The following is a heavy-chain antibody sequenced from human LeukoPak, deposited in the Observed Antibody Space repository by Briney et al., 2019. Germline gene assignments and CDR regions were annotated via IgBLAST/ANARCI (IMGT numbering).Heavy chain of an antibody. CDR2: ISGSGGST. J-gene: IGHJ4*02. CDR1: GFTFSSYG. CDR3: AKTRYDSSGYYYESLDY. Sequence: GGSLRLSCAASGFTFSSYGMSWVRQAPGKGLEWVSAISGSGGSTYYADSVKGRFTISRDNSKNTLYLQMNSLRAEDTAVYYCAKTRYDSSGYYYESLDYWGQGTLVTVSS. D-gene: IGHD3-22*01. V-gene: IGHV3-23*01.